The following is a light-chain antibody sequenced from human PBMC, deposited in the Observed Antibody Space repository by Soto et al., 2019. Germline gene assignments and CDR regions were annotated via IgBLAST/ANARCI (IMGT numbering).Light chain of an antibody. J-gene: IGLJ2*01. CDR1: SSNIGSNS. CDR3: EAWGDSLSGVL. Sequence: QSVLTQPPSASGTPGQRVTISCSGSSSNIGSNSVCWYQQLPGTAPKLLIYSNSQRPSGVPDRFSGSKSGTSASLAISGLRSEDEADYYCEAWGDSLSGVLFGGGTKLTVL. CDR2: SNS. V-gene: IGLV1-47*02.